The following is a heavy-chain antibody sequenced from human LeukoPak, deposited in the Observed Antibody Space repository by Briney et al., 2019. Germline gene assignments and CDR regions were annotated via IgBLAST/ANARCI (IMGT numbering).Heavy chain of an antibody. Sequence: ASVKVSCKASGYTLTDFYIHWVRQAPGQGLEWMGWINPKSGTTNFAQKFQGRVTLTRDTSIRTAYMELSRLRSDDTAFFFCARVPYYYSSRGPPYFDYWGQGTLVTVSP. J-gene: IGHJ4*02. D-gene: IGHD3-10*01. CDR2: INPKSGTT. CDR1: GYTLTDFY. CDR3: ARVPYYYSSRGPPYFDY. V-gene: IGHV1-2*02.